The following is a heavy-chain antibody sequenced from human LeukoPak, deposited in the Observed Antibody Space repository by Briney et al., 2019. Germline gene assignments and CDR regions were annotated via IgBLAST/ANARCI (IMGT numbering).Heavy chain of an antibody. J-gene: IGHJ3*02. CDR2: IIPIFGTA. CDR3: ARSPLSGYPTLGAFDI. Sequence: ASVKVSCKASGGTFSSYAISWVRQAPGQGLEWMGGIIPIFGTANYAQKFQGRVTITADESTSTAYMELSSLRSEDTAVYYCARSPLSGYPTLGAFDIWGQGTMVTVSS. V-gene: IGHV1-69*01. CDR1: GGTFSSYA. D-gene: IGHD3-22*01.